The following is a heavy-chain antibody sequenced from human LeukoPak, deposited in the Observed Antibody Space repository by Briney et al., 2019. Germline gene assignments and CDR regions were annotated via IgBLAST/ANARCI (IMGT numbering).Heavy chain of an antibody. CDR3: ARGVGLRGVIIDYFDY. J-gene: IGHJ4*02. CDR2: INPNSGGT. CDR1: GYTFTGYN. Sequence: ASVKVSCKASGYTFTGYNLHWVRQAPGQGLEWMGWINPNSGGTNYAQKFQGRVTMTRDTSINIAYMELSRLRSDDTAVYYCARGVGLRGVIIDYFDYWGQGRLVTVSS. V-gene: IGHV1-2*02. D-gene: IGHD3-10*01.